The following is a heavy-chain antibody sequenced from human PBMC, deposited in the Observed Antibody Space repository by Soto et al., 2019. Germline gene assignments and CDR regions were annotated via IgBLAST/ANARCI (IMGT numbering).Heavy chain of an antibody. CDR2: IKTRSYSSTT. D-gene: IGHD5-18*01. V-gene: IGHV3-15*01. CDR3: TTEDQSWIRGLEY. J-gene: IGHJ4*02. Sequence: EELLVESGGGLVKPGESLRLACEASGVSFTNAWINWVRQAPANALEWVGRIKTRSYSSTTDYAALVKGRFTISRDDSKNTLSLQMDSLKAEDTAVYYCTTEDQSWIRGLEYWRQGTMVTVSS. CDR1: GVSFTNAW.